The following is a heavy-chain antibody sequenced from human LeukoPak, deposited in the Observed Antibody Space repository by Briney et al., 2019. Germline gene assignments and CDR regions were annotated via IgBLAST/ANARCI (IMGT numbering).Heavy chain of an antibody. CDR1: GFTFSSYG. V-gene: IGHV3-30*18. J-gene: IGHJ4*02. CDR2: IAYDGSNK. Sequence: GRSLRLSCAASGFTFSSYGMHWVRQAPGKGLEWVAVIAYDGSNKYYADSVKGRFTISRDNSKNTLYLQMNSLRTEDTAVYYCAKGRMYYYGSASARFDYWGQGTLVTVSS. CDR3: AKGRMYYYGSASARFDY. D-gene: IGHD3-10*01.